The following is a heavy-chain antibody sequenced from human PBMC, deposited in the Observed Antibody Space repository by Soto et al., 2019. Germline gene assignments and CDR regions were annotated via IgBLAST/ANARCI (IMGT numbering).Heavy chain of an antibody. Sequence: SETLSLTCAVYGGSFSGYYWSWIRQPPGKGLEWIGEINHSGSTNYNPSLKSRVTISVDTSKDQFSLKLSSVTAADTAVYYCARGRSSSWYYYGMDVWGQGTTVTVSS. D-gene: IGHD6-13*01. V-gene: IGHV4-34*01. J-gene: IGHJ6*02. CDR2: INHSGST. CDR3: ARGRSSSWYYYGMDV. CDR1: GGSFSGYY.